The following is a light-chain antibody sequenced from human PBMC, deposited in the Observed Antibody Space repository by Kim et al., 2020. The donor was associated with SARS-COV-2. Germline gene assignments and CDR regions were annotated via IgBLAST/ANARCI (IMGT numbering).Light chain of an antibody. J-gene: IGLJ2*01. CDR3: QAWDSSTAV. CDR1: KLGDKY. Sequence: SYELTQPPSVSVSPGQTASITCSGDKLGDKYACWYQQKPGQSPVLVIYQDSKRPSRIPERFSGSNSGNTATLTISGTQAMEEADYYCQAWDSSTAVFGGGTQLTVL. V-gene: IGLV3-1*01. CDR2: QDS.